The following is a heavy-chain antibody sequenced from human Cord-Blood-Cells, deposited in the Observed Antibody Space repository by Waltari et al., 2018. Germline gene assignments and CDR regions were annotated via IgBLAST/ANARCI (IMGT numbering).Heavy chain of an antibody. CDR3: ARDRLGYCSSTSCYYFDY. Sequence: QVQLVQSGAEVKKPGSSVKVSCKASGGTFSSYAISWVRQAPGQGLEWMGGIIPIFGTANYAQKFQGRVTITADESTSTAYMELSSLRSEDMAVYYCARDRLGYCSSTSCYYFDYWGQGTLVTVSS. J-gene: IGHJ4*02. V-gene: IGHV1-69*01. D-gene: IGHD2-2*01. CDR1: GGTFSSYA. CDR2: IIPIFGTA.